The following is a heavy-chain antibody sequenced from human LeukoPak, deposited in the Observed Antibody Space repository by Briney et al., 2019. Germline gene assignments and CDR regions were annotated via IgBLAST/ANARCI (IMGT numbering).Heavy chain of an antibody. Sequence: SETLSLTCTGSGGSICSYYWSWIRQPPGKGLEWIGYIYYSGSTNYNPSLKSRVTISVDTSKNQFSLKLSSVTAADTAVYYCARAAQGRSDKYYYYYYMDVWGKGTTVTVSS. CDR3: ARAAQGRSDKYYYYYYMDV. CDR1: GGSICSYY. J-gene: IGHJ6*03. D-gene: IGHD1-26*01. V-gene: IGHV4-59*01. CDR2: IYYSGST.